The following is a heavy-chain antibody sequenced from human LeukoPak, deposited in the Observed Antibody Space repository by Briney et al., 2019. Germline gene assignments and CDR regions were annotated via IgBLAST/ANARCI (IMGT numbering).Heavy chain of an antibody. CDR2: ISISVGST. CDR3: AEDRSCTNYIWPGDFDY. J-gene: IGHJ4*02. V-gene: IGHV3-23*01. D-gene: IGHD2-8*01. Sequence: RGSLRLSSAASGFTFSSYAMSWVRQAPRKGLWWGSSISISVGSTYTTDSVRGGFTISRDNSKNTLYLQINSLRAEDTALYDCAEDRSCTNYIWPGDFDYWGQGTLVTVSS. CDR1: GFTFSSYA.